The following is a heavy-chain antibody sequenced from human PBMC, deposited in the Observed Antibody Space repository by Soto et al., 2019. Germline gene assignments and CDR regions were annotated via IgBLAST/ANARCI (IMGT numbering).Heavy chain of an antibody. CDR2: VSTYNGNT. CDR3: AREGRCWDFDN. D-gene: IGHD2-15*01. J-gene: IGHJ3*02. V-gene: IGHV1-18*01. CDR1: GYSFTTYP. Sequence: AAVKVSCEASGYSFTTYPITWVRQAPGQGLEWLGWVSTYNGNTNYAQGLQGRVSMTTDTSTSTAYLELRNLRSDDTAVYYCAREGRCWDFDNWG.